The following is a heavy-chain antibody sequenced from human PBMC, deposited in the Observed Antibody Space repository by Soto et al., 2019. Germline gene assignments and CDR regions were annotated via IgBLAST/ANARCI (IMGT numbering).Heavy chain of an antibody. V-gene: IGHV3-7*04. D-gene: IGHD1-26*01. Sequence: EVHLVESGGGLVQTGGSLRLSCAIFESTVSRDWMNWVRQAPGKGLEWVAHINQDGSEKYYVDSVKGRFTISRDKAKKALYLQMNGLRPADTAMYYCSGGVGDAFWGQGTLVTVSS. J-gene: IGHJ4*02. CDR1: ESTVSRDW. CDR2: INQDGSEK. CDR3: SGGVGDAF.